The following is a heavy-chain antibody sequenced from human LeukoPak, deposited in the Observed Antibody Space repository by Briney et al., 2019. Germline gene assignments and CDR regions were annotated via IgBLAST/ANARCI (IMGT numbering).Heavy chain of an antibody. CDR2: ISGSSSHI. CDR1: GFTLSSYS. V-gene: IGHV3-21*05. J-gene: IGHJ3*01. CDR3: TQLVWHGKSDYFDV. Sequence: GGSLRISCAASGFTLSSYSMDWVRQAPGKGLEWLAYISGSSSHIYYAASVKGRFTISRDNARDSLYLEMNSLRAEDTAVYYCTQLVWHGKSDYFDVWGQGAMVTVSS. D-gene: IGHD6-6*01.